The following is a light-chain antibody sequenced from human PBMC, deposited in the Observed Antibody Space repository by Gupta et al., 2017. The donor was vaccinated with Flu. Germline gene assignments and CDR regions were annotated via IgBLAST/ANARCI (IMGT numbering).Light chain of an antibody. Sequence: GKTATITCGGDNIASKSVHWYQQKPGQAPVLVVHDDVDRPSGIPERFSGSNSGNTATLTISRVEAGDEADYYCQLWDSSSDHVVFGGGTKLTVL. CDR3: QLWDSSSDHVV. CDR2: DDV. J-gene: IGLJ3*02. CDR1: NIASKS. V-gene: IGLV3-21*03.